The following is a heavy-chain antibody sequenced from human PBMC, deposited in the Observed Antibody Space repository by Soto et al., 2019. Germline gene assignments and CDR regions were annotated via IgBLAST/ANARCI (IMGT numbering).Heavy chain of an antibody. J-gene: IGHJ3*02. V-gene: IGHV1-69*12. D-gene: IGHD2-2*01. CDR1: GATLNSFINYG. CDR2: IIPVFGAA. CDR3: PRGAATNILMPKDDALEM. Sequence: QVQLVQSGAEVKKPGSSVRVSCKASGATLNSFINYGITWVRQAPGQGLEYVGGIIPVFGAANHAQKFQGXVXXXEXXSTRTVNMELSSLTSNDTAVYYCPRGAATNILMPKDDALEMWGQRTRVTVSS.